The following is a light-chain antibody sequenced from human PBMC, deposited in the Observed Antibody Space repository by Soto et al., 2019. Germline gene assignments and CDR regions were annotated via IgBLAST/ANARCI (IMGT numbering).Light chain of an antibody. CDR2: GAS. J-gene: IGKJ1*01. V-gene: IGKV3-15*01. Sequence: EIVMTQSPATLSVSPGERATLSCRASQSVSSNLAWYQQNPGQAPRLLIYGASTRATGIPARFSGSGSGTEFTLTISCLQSEDFAVDYCQQYNNWPSFGQGTKVEI. CDR3: QQYNNWPS. CDR1: QSVSSN.